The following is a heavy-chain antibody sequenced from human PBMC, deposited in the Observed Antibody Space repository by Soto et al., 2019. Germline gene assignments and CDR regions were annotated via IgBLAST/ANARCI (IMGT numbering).Heavy chain of an antibody. CDR2: ISYDGSLL. J-gene: IGHJ6*04. CDR3: AKDFKVSWGYYGSLNYYDGMDV. V-gene: IGHV3-30*18. D-gene: IGHD3-10*01. Sequence: GSLRLSCAASGFNFGSHGMHWVRQAPGKGLEWVALISYDGSLLYYSDSVKGRFSISRDNSKSTLLLQMSSLRPEDAAVYYCAKDFKVSWGYYGSLNYYDGMDVWG. CDR1: GFNFGSHG.